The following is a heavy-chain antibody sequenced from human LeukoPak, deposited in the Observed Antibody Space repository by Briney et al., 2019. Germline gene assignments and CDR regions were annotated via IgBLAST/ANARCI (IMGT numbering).Heavy chain of an antibody. CDR2: ISGSGAST. J-gene: IGHJ4*02. D-gene: IGHD3-22*01. Sequence: PGGSLRLSCAASGFTFSSYAMSWVRQAPGKGLEWVSTISGSGASTYYADSVKGRFTISRDNSKNTLYLQMNSLRAEDTAVYYCAKQPGSVMDSSGSLSRHWGQGTLVTVSS. V-gene: IGHV3-23*01. CDR1: GFTFSSYA. CDR3: AKQPGSVMDSSGSLSRH.